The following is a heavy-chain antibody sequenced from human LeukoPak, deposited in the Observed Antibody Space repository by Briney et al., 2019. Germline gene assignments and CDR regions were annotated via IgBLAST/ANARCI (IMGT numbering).Heavy chain of an antibody. D-gene: IGHD2-21*01. J-gene: IGHJ4*02. Sequence: GGSLRLSCAASGFSFNSAAMTWVRQAPGNGLEWVSLVSSSGANTYYADSVKGRFTISRDNSKNTVYLQMNSLRAEDTAIYYCAKDIQGSYWGQGTLVTVSS. CDR1: GFSFNSAA. V-gene: IGHV3-23*01. CDR3: AKDIQGSY. CDR2: VSSSGANT.